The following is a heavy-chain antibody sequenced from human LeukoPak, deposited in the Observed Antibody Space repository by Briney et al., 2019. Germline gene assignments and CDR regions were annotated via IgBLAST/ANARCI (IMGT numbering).Heavy chain of an antibody. CDR2: IHNDGSSI. Sequence: GGSLRLSCAASGFTFSSYWMHWVRQAPGKGLVWVSRIHNDGSSISYADSVKGRFTISRDNAKNTLYLQMNSLRAEDTAVYYCARGVIWSGGSSRFDYWGQGTLVTVSS. J-gene: IGHJ4*02. CDR1: GFTFSSYW. V-gene: IGHV3-74*01. CDR3: ARGVIWSGGSSRFDY. D-gene: IGHD3-10*01.